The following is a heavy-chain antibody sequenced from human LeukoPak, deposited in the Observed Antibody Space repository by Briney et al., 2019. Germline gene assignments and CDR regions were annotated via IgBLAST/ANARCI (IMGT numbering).Heavy chain of an antibody. CDR2: ISGSGGST. Sequence: GGSLRLSCAASGFTFSSYAMSWLRQAPGKAREWVSAISGSGGSTYYADSVKGRYTISRDNSKNTLYLQMNSLRAEDTAVYYCAKLGATDAFDIWGQGTMVTVSS. CDR3: AKLGATDAFDI. J-gene: IGHJ3*02. D-gene: IGHD1-26*01. CDR1: GFTFSSYA. V-gene: IGHV3-23*01.